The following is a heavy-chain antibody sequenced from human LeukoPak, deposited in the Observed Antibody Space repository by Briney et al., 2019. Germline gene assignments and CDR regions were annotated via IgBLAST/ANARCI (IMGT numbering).Heavy chain of an antibody. Sequence: GGYLRLSCAGYGFTFYDYDMEWDRQAQGKGVEWVTYIYSDNTHYSNNVKGRVTISRDKSKNTLYIQMNRLRAEDTAVYYCARRAGAYSLPYDYWGQGTLVTVSS. D-gene: IGHD4/OR15-4a*01. CDR2: IYSDNT. J-gene: IGHJ4*02. CDR3: ARRAGAYSLPYDY. CDR1: GFTFYDYD. V-gene: IGHV3-66*04.